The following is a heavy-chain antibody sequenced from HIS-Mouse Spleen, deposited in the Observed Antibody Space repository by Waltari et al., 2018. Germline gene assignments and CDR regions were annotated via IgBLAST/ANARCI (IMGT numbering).Heavy chain of an antibody. Sequence: EVQLVESGGGLVQPGGSLRLSCAASGFTFSSYWMHWVRQAPGKGLVWVSRINSDGSSTSDADSVKGRFAISRDNAKNTLYLQMNSLRAEDTAVYYCARDLELDAFDIWGQGTMVTVSS. CDR1: GFTFSSYW. CDR2: INSDGSST. CDR3: ARDLELDAFDI. D-gene: IGHD1-1*01. V-gene: IGHV3-74*01. J-gene: IGHJ3*02.